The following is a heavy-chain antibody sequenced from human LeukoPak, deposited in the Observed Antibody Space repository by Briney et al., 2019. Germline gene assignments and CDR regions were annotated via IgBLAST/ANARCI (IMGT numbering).Heavy chain of an antibody. CDR1: GFTFSSYG. CDR2: ISGSGGST. Sequence: SGGSLRLSCAASGFTFSSYGMSWVRQAPGKGLEWVSAISGSGGSTYYADSVKGQFTISRDNSKNTLYLQMNSLRAEDTAVYYCAKDSKIVGATFRSYHYMDVWGKGTAVTVSS. V-gene: IGHV3-23*01. CDR3: AKDSKIVGATFRSYHYMDV. D-gene: IGHD1-26*01. J-gene: IGHJ6*03.